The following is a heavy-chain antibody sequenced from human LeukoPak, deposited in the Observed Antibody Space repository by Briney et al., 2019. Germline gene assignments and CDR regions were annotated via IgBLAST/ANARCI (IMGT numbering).Heavy chain of an antibody. Sequence: GGSLRLSCAASGFTFSGSAMHWVRQASGKGLEWVGRIRSKANSYATAYAASVKGWFTISRDDSKNTAYLQINSLKTEDTAVYYCTSHTGPDDYWGQGTLVTVSS. CDR1: GFTFSGSA. CDR2: IRSKANSYAT. V-gene: IGHV3-73*01. CDR3: TSHTGPDDY. D-gene: IGHD3-10*01. J-gene: IGHJ4*02.